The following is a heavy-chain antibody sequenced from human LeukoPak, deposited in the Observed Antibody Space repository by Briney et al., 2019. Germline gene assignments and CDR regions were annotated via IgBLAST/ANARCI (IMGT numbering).Heavy chain of an antibody. J-gene: IGHJ5*02. CDR3: ARMTVSGRDNWFDP. Sequence: VSVKVSCKASGYTFTSYDINWVRQATGQGLEWMGWLNPNSGNTGYAQKFQGRVTITRNTSINTAYMELSSLRSDDTAVYYCARMTVSGRDNWFDPWGQGTLVTVSS. V-gene: IGHV1-8*03. D-gene: IGHD6-19*01. CDR2: LNPNSGNT. CDR1: GYTFTSYD.